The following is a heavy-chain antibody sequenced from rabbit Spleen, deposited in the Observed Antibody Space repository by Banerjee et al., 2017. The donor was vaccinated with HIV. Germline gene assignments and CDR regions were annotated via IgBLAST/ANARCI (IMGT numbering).Heavy chain of an antibody. CDR1: GFSFSSNW. Sequence: LEESGGGLVKPGGTLTLTCTVSGFSFSSNWICWVRQAPGKGLELIACYRFSRGSTYYASWAKGRFTISKSSSTTVTLQMTSLTAADTATYFCVKDGRSLSSGWGGDLWGPGTLVTVS. D-gene: IGHD4-1*01. CDR2: YRFSRGST. V-gene: IGHV1S45*01. CDR3: VKDGRSLSSGWGGDL. J-gene: IGHJ4*01.